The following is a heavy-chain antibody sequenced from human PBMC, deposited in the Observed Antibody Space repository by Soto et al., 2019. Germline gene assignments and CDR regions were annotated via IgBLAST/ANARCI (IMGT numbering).Heavy chain of an antibody. CDR2: ILHSGTT. V-gene: IGHV4-30-2*01. CDR3: AREKWRAGVGGFYGIDV. D-gene: IGHD6-13*01. CDR1: GDSISSDGNS. J-gene: IGHJ6*02. Sequence: QLQLQEAGSGLVKPSQTLSLTCAVSGDSISSDGNSWNWIRQPPGKGLAWVGYILHSGTTYYNPSLKSRVTISPDRSKNQFSLTLTSMTAADTAVYYCAREKWRAGVGGFYGIDVWGQGNTVTVPS.